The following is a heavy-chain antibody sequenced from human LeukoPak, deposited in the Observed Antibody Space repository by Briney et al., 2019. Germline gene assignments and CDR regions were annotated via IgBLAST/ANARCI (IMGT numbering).Heavy chain of an antibody. Sequence: ASVKVSCKASGYIFSDYYIHWVRQAPGQGLEWIGWINPNSGDTNYAQRFQGRVTMTRDTPINTAYMELSRLTSDDTAVYYCARPAYYYGAGSWPYWGQGSLVTVSS. V-gene: IGHV1-2*02. J-gene: IGHJ4*02. CDR1: GYIFSDYY. D-gene: IGHD3-10*01. CDR3: ARPAYYYGAGSWPY. CDR2: INPNSGDT.